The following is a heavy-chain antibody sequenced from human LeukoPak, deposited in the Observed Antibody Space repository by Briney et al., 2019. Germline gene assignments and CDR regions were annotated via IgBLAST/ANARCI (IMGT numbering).Heavy chain of an antibody. CDR2: IYPDYSSR. D-gene: IGHD2-21*01. J-gene: IGHJ3*02. CDR3: ASSKGGSVVVNLVDAFDI. CDR1: GYSFTSYW. V-gene: IGHV5-51*01. Sequence: GESLKISCKASGYSFTSYWIGWLRQMPGQRLEWLGIIYPDYSSRRYNPSFQGKVTISVDNSICTVYLPRSSTYASDTAMYYCASSKGGSVVVNLVDAFDIWGQGTMVSVSS.